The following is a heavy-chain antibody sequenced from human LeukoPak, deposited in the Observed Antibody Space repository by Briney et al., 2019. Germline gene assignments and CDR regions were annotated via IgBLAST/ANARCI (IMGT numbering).Heavy chain of an antibody. CDR3: AKDATAVVGTVYMDV. Sequence: GGSLRLSCAASGFTVSSNYMSWVRQAPGKGLEWISRISNIGDIIHYADSVEGRFTISRDNAKNSLYLQMNSLRAEDTAVYYCAKDATAVVGTVYMDVWGKGTTVTISS. V-gene: IGHV3-11*04. CDR1: GFTVSSNY. CDR2: ISNIGDII. J-gene: IGHJ6*03. D-gene: IGHD6-13*01.